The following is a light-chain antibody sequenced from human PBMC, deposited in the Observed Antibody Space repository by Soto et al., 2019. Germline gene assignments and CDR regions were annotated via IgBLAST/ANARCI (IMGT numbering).Light chain of an antibody. CDR3: SSYTSSSTLG. CDR2: DVS. Sequence: QSVLTQPASVSGSPGQSITISCTGTSSDVGGYNYVSWYQQHPGEAPKLMIYDVSNRPSGVSNRFSGSKSGNTASLTISGLQAEDEADYYCSSYTSSSTLGFGGGTKVTVL. J-gene: IGLJ2*01. V-gene: IGLV2-14*03. CDR1: SSDVGGYNY.